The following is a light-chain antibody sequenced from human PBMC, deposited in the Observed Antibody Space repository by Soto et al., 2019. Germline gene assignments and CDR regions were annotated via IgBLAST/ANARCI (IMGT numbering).Light chain of an antibody. J-gene: IGLJ2*01. Sequence: NFMLTQPHSVSESPGKTVTISCTRSSGSIASNFVQWYQQRPGSVPTTVIYEDKQRPSGVPDRFSGSIDSSSNSASLTISGLKTEDEADYYCQSYDSHTVVFGEGTKLTVL. CDR1: SGSIASNF. V-gene: IGLV6-57*04. CDR3: QSYDSHTVV. CDR2: EDK.